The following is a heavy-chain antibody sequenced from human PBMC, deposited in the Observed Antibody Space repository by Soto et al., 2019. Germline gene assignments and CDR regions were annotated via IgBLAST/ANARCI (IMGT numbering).Heavy chain of an antibody. CDR3: AKDNTFADY. V-gene: IGHV3-30*18. D-gene: IGHD2-2*02. CDR1: GFTLSSHG. J-gene: IGHJ4*02. CDR2: LSHDGSNK. Sequence: QVQLVESGGGVVQPGRSLRLSCAASGFTLSSHGMHWVRQAPGKGLEWVAVLSHDGSNKFYAVSVEGRFTISRDDSKNTLYLQMNSLRAEDTAMYYCAKDNTFADYWGQGTLVTVSP.